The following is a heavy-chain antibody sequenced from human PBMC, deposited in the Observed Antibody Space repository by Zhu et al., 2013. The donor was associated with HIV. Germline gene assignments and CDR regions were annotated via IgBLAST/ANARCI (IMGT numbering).Heavy chain of an antibody. CDR2: IIPILGIA. D-gene: IGHD3-10*01. CDR3: AKYYYGSGHQPYYYYYGMDV. J-gene: IGHJ6*02. CDR1: GGTFSSYT. Sequence: QVQLVQSGAEVKKPGSSVKVSCKASGGTFSSYTISWVRQAPGQGLEWMGRIIPILGIANYAQKFQGRVTITADKSTSTAYMELSSLRSEDTAVYYCAKYYYGSGHQPYYYYYGMDVWGQGTTVTVSS. V-gene: IGHV1-69*02.